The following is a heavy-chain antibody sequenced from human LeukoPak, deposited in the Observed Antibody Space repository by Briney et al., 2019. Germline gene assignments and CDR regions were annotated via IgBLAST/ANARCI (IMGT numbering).Heavy chain of an antibody. CDR2: ISAYNGNT. CDR1: GYTFTSYG. Sequence: GASVKVSCKASGYTFTSYGIRWVRQAPGQGLEWMGWISAYNGNTNYAQKLQGRVTMTTDTSTSTAYMELRSLRSDDTAVYYCAREAYCSSTSCYDYWGQGTLVTVSS. D-gene: IGHD2-2*01. V-gene: IGHV1-18*01. CDR3: AREAYCSSTSCYDY. J-gene: IGHJ4*02.